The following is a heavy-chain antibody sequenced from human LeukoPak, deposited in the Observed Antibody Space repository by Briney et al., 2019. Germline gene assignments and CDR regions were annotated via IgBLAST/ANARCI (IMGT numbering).Heavy chain of an antibody. J-gene: IGHJ4*02. D-gene: IGHD1-26*01. CDR3: ARSYRGAPKL. CDR2: IYNSGST. Sequence: SETLSLTCTVSGGSISSSIYYWGWIRQPPGKGLEWIGSIYNSGSTYYNPSLKSRVTISVDTSKNQFSLKLSSVTAADTAVYYCARSYRGAPKLWGQGTLVTVSS. V-gene: IGHV4-39*07. CDR1: GGSISSSIYY.